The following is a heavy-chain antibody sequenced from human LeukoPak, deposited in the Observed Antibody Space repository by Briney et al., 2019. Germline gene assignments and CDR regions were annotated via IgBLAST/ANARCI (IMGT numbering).Heavy chain of an antibody. V-gene: IGHV3-48*02. Sequence: GGSLRLSCAASGFTFSSYSMNWVRQALGKGLEWVSYISSSSSTIYYADSVKGRFTISRDNAKNSLYLQMNSLRDEDTAVYYCARGGVLLWFGELLGFDYWGQGTLVTVSS. CDR1: GFTFSSYS. J-gene: IGHJ4*02. CDR2: ISSSSSTI. D-gene: IGHD3-10*01. CDR3: ARGGVLLWFGELLGFDY.